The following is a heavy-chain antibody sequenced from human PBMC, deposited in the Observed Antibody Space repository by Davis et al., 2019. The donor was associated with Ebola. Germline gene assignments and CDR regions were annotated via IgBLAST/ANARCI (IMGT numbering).Heavy chain of an antibody. D-gene: IGHD2-15*01. J-gene: IGHJ6*02. CDR1: GGSISSSSYY. V-gene: IGHV4-39*07. CDR2: IYYSGST. CDR3: ARARVVVVAATEVYYYYGMDV. Sequence: MPSETLSLTCTVSGGSISSSSYYWGWIRQPPGKGLEWIGSIYYSGSTYYNPSLKSRVTISVDTSKNQFSLKLSSVTAADTAVYYCARARVVVVAATEVYYYYGMDVWGQGTTVTVSS.